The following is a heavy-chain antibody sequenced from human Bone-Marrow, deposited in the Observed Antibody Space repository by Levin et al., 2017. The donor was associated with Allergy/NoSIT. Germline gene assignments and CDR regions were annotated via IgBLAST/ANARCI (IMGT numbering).Heavy chain of an antibody. CDR1: GFTFSSYA. J-gene: IGHJ4*02. D-gene: IGHD3-10*01. Sequence: GGSLRLSCAASGFTFSSYAMHWVRQAPGKGLEWVAVISYDGSNKYYADSVKGRFTISRDNSKNTLYLQMNSLRAEDTAVYYCAREPGILWFGELWSPSHFDYWGQGTLVTVSS. CDR2: ISYDGSNK. V-gene: IGHV3-30*04. CDR3: AREPGILWFGELWSPSHFDY.